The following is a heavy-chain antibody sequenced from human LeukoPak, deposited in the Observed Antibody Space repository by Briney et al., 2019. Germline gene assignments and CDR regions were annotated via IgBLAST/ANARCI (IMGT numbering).Heavy chain of an antibody. D-gene: IGHD6-19*01. J-gene: IGHJ4*02. CDR2: ISSSSSYI. Sequence: GGSLRLSCAASGFTFSSYSMNWVRQAPGKGLEWVSSISSSSSYIYYADSVKGRFTISRDNAKISLYLQMNSLRAEDTAVYYCARVGRIAVDYWGQGTLVTVSS. CDR3: ARVGRIAVDY. V-gene: IGHV3-21*01. CDR1: GFTFSSYS.